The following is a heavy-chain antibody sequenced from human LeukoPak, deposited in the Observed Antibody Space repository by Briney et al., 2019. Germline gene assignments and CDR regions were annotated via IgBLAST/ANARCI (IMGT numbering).Heavy chain of an antibody. D-gene: IGHD2-2*01. J-gene: IGHJ6*03. CDR2: IYYSGST. Sequence: PSETLSLTCTVSGGSISSSSYYWGWIRQPPGKGLEWIGSIYYSGSTYYNPSLKSRVTISVDTSKNQFSLKLSSVTAADTAVYYCARGFLDCRSTSCYFVYYYYYMDVWGKGTTVTISS. CDR3: ARGFLDCRSTSCYFVYYYYYMDV. CDR1: GGSISSSSYY. V-gene: IGHV4-39*01.